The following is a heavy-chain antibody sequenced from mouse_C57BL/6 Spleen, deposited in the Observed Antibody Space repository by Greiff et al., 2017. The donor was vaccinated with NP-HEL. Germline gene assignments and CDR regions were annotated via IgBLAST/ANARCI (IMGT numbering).Heavy chain of an antibody. V-gene: IGHV6-3*01. CDR3: TDSSGYVAFAY. D-gene: IGHD3-2*02. Sequence: EVKLMESGGGLVQPGGSMKLSCVASGFTFSNYWMNWVRQSPEKGLEWVAQIRLKSDNYATHYAESVKGRFTISRDDSKSSVYLQMNNLRAEDTGIYYCTDSSGYVAFAYWGQGTLVTVSA. CDR1: GFTFSNYW. J-gene: IGHJ3*01. CDR2: IRLKSDNYAT.